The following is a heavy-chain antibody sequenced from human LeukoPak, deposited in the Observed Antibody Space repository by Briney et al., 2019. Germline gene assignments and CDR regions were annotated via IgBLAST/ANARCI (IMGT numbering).Heavy chain of an antibody. V-gene: IGHV1-69*02. D-gene: IGHD3-3*01. CDR1: GYTFTSYY. CDR2: IIPILGIA. CDR3: ARRRLLSMDDAFDI. Sequence: ASVKVSCKASGYTFTSYYMHWVRQAPGQGLEWMGRIIPILGIANYAQKFQGRVTITADKSTSTAYMELSSLRSEDTAVYYCARRRLLSMDDAFDIWGQGTMVTVSS. J-gene: IGHJ3*02.